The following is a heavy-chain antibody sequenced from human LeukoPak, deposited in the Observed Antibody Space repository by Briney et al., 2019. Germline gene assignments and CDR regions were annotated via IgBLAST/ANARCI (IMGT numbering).Heavy chain of an antibody. V-gene: IGHV3-21*04. J-gene: IGHJ4*02. CDR2: ISSGSSYI. Sequence: GGSLRLSCVASGFIFSSHSMKWVRQAPGKGLEWVSSISSGSSYIYYADSVKGRFTISRDNSKNTLYLQMNSLRAEDTAVYYCAKESHGITIFGVVIAPPGYWGQGTLVTVSS. D-gene: IGHD3-3*01. CDR3: AKESHGITIFGVVIAPPGY. CDR1: GFIFSSHS.